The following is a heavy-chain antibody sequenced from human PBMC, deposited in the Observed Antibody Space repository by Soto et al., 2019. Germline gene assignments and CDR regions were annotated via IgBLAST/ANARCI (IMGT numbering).Heavy chain of an antibody. D-gene: IGHD3-16*02. J-gene: IGHJ4*02. CDR1: GFKFSDYW. Sequence: DVQLVESGGGWVQPGRSLRLSCAASGFKFSDYWMSWVRQAPRKGLEWVGNIKHDTSEAHYADSVKGRFTITRDNIKNFLFLQMRDLRADDTASYYCARDGLLFTGPYRPSRFDYWGLGALVTVSS. CDR3: ARDGLLFTGPYRPSRFDY. V-gene: IGHV3-7*03. CDR2: IKHDTSEA.